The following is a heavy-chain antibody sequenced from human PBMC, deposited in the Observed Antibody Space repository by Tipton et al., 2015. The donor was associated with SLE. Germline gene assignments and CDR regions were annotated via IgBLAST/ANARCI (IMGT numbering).Heavy chain of an antibody. D-gene: IGHD4-17*01. Sequence: TLSLTCTVSGGSISSYYWSWIRQPPGKGLEWIGYIYYSGSTYYNPSLKSRVTISVDTSKNQFSLKLSSVTAADTAVYYCARDGYSDNGIDYWGQGTLVTVSS. CDR3: ARDGYSDNGIDY. CDR2: IYYSGST. J-gene: IGHJ4*02. V-gene: IGHV4-59*12. CDR1: GGSISSYY.